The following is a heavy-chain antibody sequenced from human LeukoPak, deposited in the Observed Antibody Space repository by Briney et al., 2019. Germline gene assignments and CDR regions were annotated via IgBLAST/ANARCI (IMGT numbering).Heavy chain of an antibody. J-gene: IGHJ4*02. CDR3: AREGRRGGTSLFIPSE. CDR2: INHSGST. V-gene: IGHV4-34*01. Sequence: GSLRLSCAASGFNFATYSMNWIRQPPGKGLEWIGEINHSGSTNYNPSLKSRVTISVDTSKNQFSLKLSSVTAADTAVYYCAREGRRGGTSLFIPSEWGQGTLVTVSS. D-gene: IGHD2-15*01. CDR1: GFNFATYS.